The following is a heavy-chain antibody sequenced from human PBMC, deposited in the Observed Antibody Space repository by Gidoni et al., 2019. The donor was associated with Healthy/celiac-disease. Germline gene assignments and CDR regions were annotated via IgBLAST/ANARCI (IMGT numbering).Heavy chain of an antibody. J-gene: IGHJ6*02. V-gene: IGHV3-48*03. CDR2: ISSSSSTI. Sequence: EVQLVESGGSLVQPGGSLRLSCAAAGYTFSIYEMKGVRQGRGKGREWVSYISSSSSTIYYADSVKGRFTISRDNAKNSVYLQMNSLRDEDTAVYYCARSEGVYYGMDVWGQGTTVTVSS. CDR3: ARSEGVYYGMDV. CDR1: GYTFSIYE.